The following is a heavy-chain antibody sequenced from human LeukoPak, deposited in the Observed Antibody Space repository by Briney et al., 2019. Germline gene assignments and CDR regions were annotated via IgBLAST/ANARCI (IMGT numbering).Heavy chain of an antibody. CDR3: AREGGETCGEHEDNWFDP. D-gene: IGHD3-16*01. CDR1: GYTFTSYG. Sequence: GASVKVSCKASGYTFTSYGISWVRQAPGQGLEWMGWISAYNGNTNYAQKLQGRVTMTTDTSTSTAYMELRSLRSDDTAVYYCAREGGETCGEHEDNWFDPWGQGTLVTVSS. J-gene: IGHJ5*02. CDR2: ISAYNGNT. V-gene: IGHV1-18*01.